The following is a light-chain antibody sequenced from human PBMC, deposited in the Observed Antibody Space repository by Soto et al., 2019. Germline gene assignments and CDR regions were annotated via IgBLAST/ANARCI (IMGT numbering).Light chain of an antibody. Sequence: QFALTQPASVSGSPGQSITISCTGTSSDVGGYNYVSWYQQHPGKAPKLMIYDVSNRPSGVSNRFSGSKSGNTASLTISGLQAEDEADYYCSSYTSSRGVFGTGTKLTV. CDR3: SSYTSSRGV. V-gene: IGLV2-14*01. J-gene: IGLJ1*01. CDR1: SSDVGGYNY. CDR2: DVS.